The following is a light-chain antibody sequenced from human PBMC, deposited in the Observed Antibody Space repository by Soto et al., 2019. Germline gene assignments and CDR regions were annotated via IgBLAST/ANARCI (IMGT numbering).Light chain of an antibody. CDR3: QYSDSSLNV. V-gene: IGLV1-40*01. CDR1: SSNIGAGYD. J-gene: IGLJ1*01. CDR2: GNS. Sequence: QSVLTQPPSVSGAPGQRVTISCTGSSSNIGAGYDVHWYQQLPGTAPKLLIYGNSNRPSGVPDRFSGSKSGTSASLAITGLQAEDEADYYCQYSDSSLNVFGTGTNVTVL.